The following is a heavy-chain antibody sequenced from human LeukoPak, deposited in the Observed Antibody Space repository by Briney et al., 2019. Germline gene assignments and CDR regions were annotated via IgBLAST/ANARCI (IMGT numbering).Heavy chain of an antibody. CDR3: ARVYGGRYVFDY. CDR2: ISYDGSNK. V-gene: IGHV3-30*04. CDR1: GFTFSSYA. Sequence: PGGSLRLSCAASGFTFSSYAMHWVRQAPGKGLEWVVVISYDGSNKYYADSVKGRFTISRDNSKNTLYLQMNSLRAEDTAVYYCARVYGGRYVFDYWGQGTLVTVSS. J-gene: IGHJ4*02. D-gene: IGHD2-15*01.